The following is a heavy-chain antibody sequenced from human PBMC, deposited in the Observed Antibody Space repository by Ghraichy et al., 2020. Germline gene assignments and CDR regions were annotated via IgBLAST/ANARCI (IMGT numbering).Heavy chain of an antibody. V-gene: IGHV4-34*01. CDR2: INHSGST. CDR3: ARVEWLRLPGQRGGAFDY. D-gene: IGHD5-12*01. CDR1: GGSFSGYY. J-gene: IGHJ4*02. Sequence: SETLSLTCAVYGGSFSGYYWSWIRQPPGKGLEWIGEINHSGSTNYNPSLKSRVTISVDTSKNQFSLKLSSVTAADTAVYYCARVEWLRLPGQRGGAFDYWGQGTLVTVSS.